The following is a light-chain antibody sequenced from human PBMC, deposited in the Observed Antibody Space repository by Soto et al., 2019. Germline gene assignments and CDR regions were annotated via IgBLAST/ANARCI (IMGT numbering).Light chain of an antibody. CDR3: SSYTDRSTWV. J-gene: IGLJ3*02. V-gene: IGLV2-14*01. CDR1: NSDIGGYNY. CDR2: EVS. Sequence: QSALTQPASVSGSPGQSITISCTGTNSDIGGYNYVSWYQQEPGKAPKLMIYEVSNRPSGVSNRFSGSKSGNTASLTISGLQAEDEADYYCSSYTDRSTWVFGGGTKLTVL.